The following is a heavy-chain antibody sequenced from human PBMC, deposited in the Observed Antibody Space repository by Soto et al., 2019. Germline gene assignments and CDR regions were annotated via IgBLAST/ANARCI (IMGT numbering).Heavy chain of an antibody. CDR1: GFIFDDFA. V-gene: IGHV3-9*01. D-gene: IGHD3-3*01. CDR2: ISWNSDSI. Sequence: EAQLVESGGGFVQPGRSLRLSCAGSGFIFDDFAIHWVRQAPGKGLEWVSGISWNSDSIGYADSVKGRFTISRDNAKNSLYLETNSLRVEDTALYYCTKVGGLYDFWSGPLHFDLWGQGTLVTVSS. J-gene: IGHJ4*02. CDR3: TKVGGLYDFWSGPLHFDL.